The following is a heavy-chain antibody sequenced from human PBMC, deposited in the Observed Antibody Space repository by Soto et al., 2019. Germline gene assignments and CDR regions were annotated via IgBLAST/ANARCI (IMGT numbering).Heavy chain of an antibody. CDR2: IYSGGGI. V-gene: IGHV3-66*01. CDR1: GFTVSNNY. Sequence: EVQLLESGGALVQPGGSLRLSCAASGFTVSNNYMIWVRQAPGKGLEWVSLIYSGGGIYYADSVRGRFTISRDSSKSTLYLQMTSLRVEDTAVYYCATSPSVGVWGQGTTVTVSS. CDR3: ATSPSVGV. J-gene: IGHJ6*02.